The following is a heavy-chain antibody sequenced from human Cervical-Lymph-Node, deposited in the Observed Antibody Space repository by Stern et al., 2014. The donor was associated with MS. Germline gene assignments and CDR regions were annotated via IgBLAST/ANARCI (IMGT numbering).Heavy chain of an antibody. V-gene: IGHV3-23*01. Sequence: EVQLLESGGGLVQPGGSLRLSCAASGFTFSRYGMSWVRQAPGTGLGWVSPSSGDGGSTYYADSVKGRFTISRDNSKNTLYLQMNSLRADDTAVFYCAKSSYYGDYYYWGQGTLVTVSS. CDR3: AKSSYYGDYYY. D-gene: IGHD4-17*01. CDR1: GFTFSRYG. CDR2: SSGDGGST. J-gene: IGHJ4*02.